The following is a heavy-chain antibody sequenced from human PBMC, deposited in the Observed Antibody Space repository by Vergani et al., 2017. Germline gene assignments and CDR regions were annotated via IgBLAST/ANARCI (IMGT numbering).Heavy chain of an antibody. V-gene: IGHV3-7*01. J-gene: IGHJ5*02. CDR1: GFIFSNYW. Sequence: EVQLAESGGNLVQRGGSLRLSCAAPGFIFSNYWMSWVRQAPGKGLEWVANIKQDGSVKNYVDSVKGRFTISRDNAKSSLYLQMNSLRAEDTAVYYCSREVLERRKGGWFDPWGQGTRVTVSS. D-gene: IGHD1-1*01. CDR3: SREVLERRKGGWFDP. CDR2: IKQDGSVK.